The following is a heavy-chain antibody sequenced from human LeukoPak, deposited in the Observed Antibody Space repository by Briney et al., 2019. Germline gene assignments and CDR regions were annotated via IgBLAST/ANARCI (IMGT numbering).Heavy chain of an antibody. Sequence: ASVKVSCKASGYTFTSYGISWVRQAPGQGLEWMGWINPNSGGTDYAQKFQGRVTMTRDTSISTAYMELSRLRSDDTAVYYCARDPIANYYDSSAWGQGTLVTVSS. CDR1: GYTFTSYG. CDR3: ARDPIANYYDSSA. V-gene: IGHV1-2*02. J-gene: IGHJ5*02. CDR2: INPNSGGT. D-gene: IGHD3-22*01.